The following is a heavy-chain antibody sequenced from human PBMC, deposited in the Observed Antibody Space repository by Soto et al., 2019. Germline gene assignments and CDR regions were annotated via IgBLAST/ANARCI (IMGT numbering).Heavy chain of an antibody. Sequence: TLSLTCTVSGGSMRNYFWTWIRQPPGKGLEWIGYIHYSGTTSFFPSYNPSLRSRVTISEDTSKNQFSLKLLSVTTADTAVYFCAAGEASSRNLAPYYLDFWGQGTLVTVSS. CDR3: AAGEASSRNLAPYYLDF. J-gene: IGHJ4*02. CDR1: GGSMRNYF. D-gene: IGHD6-13*01. CDR2: IHYSGTT. V-gene: IGHV4-59*01.